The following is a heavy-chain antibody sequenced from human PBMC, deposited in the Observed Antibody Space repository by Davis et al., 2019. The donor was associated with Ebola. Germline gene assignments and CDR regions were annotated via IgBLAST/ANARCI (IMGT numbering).Heavy chain of an antibody. CDR2: TYYNSRWNS. Sequence: HSQTLSLTCAISGDSVSIISTAWNWIRQSPSRGLEWLGRTYYNSRWNSEYAPSVEGRITINPDTSKNQVSLQLNAVTPDDTSIYYCARGFVATGFGDWGQGTLVTVSS. V-gene: IGHV6-1*01. CDR1: GDSVSIISTA. D-gene: IGHD3-9*01. J-gene: IGHJ4*02. CDR3: ARGFVATGFGD.